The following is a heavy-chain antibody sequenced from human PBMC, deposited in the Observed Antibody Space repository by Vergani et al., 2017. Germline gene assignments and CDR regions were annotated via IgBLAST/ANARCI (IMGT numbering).Heavy chain of an antibody. CDR2: IYYSGST. Sequence: QVQLQQWGAGLLKPSETLSLTCAVSGGSISSGGYYWSWIRQHPGKGLEWIGYIYYSGSTYYNPSLKSRVTISVDTSKNQFSLKLSSVTAADTAVYYCASSIQLWTSFDYWGQGTLVTVSS. CDR3: ASSIQLWTSFDY. J-gene: IGHJ4*02. D-gene: IGHD5-18*01. V-gene: IGHV4-31*11. CDR1: GGSISSGGYY.